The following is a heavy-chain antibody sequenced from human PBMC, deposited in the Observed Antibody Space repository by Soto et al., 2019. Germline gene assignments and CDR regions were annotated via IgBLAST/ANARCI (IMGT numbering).Heavy chain of an antibody. Sequence: RLSCAAAGFSFGGYAMIWVRQAPGKGLEWVAAISGSGASSFFADSVRGRFVISRDNSQNTVFLQMSSLRAEDTAMYYCTKGSRGYTNYFFDSWGRGTLVTVSS. CDR1: GFSFGGYA. V-gene: IGHV3-23*01. CDR2: ISGSGASS. D-gene: IGHD6-25*01. J-gene: IGHJ4*02. CDR3: TKGSRGYTNYFFDS.